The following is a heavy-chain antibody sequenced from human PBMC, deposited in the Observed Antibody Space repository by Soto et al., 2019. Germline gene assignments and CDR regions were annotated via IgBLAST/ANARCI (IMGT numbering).Heavy chain of an antibody. CDR3: ARSLWARDAFDF. J-gene: IGHJ3*01. Sequence: SETLSLTCTVSGGSTSSYYWSWIRQPPGKGLEWIGYIYYSGSTNYNPSLKSRVTISVDTSKNQFSLKLSSVTAADTAVYYCARSLWARDAFDFWGQGTMVTVSS. V-gene: IGHV4-59*01. D-gene: IGHD3-16*01. CDR1: GGSTSSYY. CDR2: IYYSGST.